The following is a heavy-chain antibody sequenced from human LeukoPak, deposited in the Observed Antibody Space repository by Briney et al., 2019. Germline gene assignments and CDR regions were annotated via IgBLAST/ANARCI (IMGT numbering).Heavy chain of an antibody. Sequence: ASVKVSCKASGYIFTDYAIQWVRQAPGQGLEWMGWINAGNGKTKYSQKFQGRVTIIRDTSASTAYMELSGLRSDDTAVYYCARARWTSTVTTYYLDFWGQGTLVTVSS. CDR2: INAGNGKT. D-gene: IGHD4-17*01. CDR1: GYIFTDYA. CDR3: ARARWTSTVTTYYLDF. V-gene: IGHV1-3*01. J-gene: IGHJ4*02.